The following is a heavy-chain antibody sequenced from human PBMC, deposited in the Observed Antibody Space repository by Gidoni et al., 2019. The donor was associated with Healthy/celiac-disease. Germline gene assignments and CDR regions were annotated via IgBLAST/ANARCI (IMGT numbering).Heavy chain of an antibody. CDR1: GGSISSSNW. J-gene: IGHJ4*02. D-gene: IGHD2-15*01. CDR3: ARYCRSLSGPGVYYFDY. CDR2: IYHSGST. V-gene: IGHV4-4*02. Sequence: QVQLQESGPGLVKPSGTRSLTCAVSGGSISSSNWWSWVRQPPGKGLEWIGEIYHSGSTNYNPSLKSRVTISVDKSKNQFSLKLSSVTAADTAVYYCARYCRSLSGPGVYYFDYWGQGTLVTVSS.